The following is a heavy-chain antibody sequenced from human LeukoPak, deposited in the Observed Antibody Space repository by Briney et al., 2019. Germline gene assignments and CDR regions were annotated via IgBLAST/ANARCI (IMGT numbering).Heavy chain of an antibody. D-gene: IGHD1-26*01. CDR1: GFTFSSYS. CDR3: ASEGVVGPVAHFDY. Sequence: GGSLRLSCAASGFTFSSYSMNWVRQAPGKGLEWVSSISSSSSYIYYADSVKGRFTISRDNAKNSLYLQMNSLRVEDTAVYYCASEGVVGPVAHFDYWGQGALVTVSS. V-gene: IGHV3-21*01. CDR2: ISSSSSYI. J-gene: IGHJ4*02.